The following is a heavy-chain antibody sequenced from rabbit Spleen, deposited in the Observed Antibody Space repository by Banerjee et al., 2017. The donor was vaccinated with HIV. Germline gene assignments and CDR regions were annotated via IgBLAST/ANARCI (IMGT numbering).Heavy chain of an antibody. D-gene: IGHD8-1*01. CDR2: IAGSSGKT. V-gene: IGHV1S40*01. CDR1: GFSFSSSDY. CDR3: ARDAGRGDYIDGVFNL. Sequence: QSLEESGGDLVKPGASLTLTCTASGFSFSSSDYMCWVRQAPGKGLEWISCIAGSSGKTYYASWAKGRFTISKTSSTTVTLQMTSLTVADTATYFCARDAGRGDYIDGVFNLWGQGTLVTVS. J-gene: IGHJ4*01.